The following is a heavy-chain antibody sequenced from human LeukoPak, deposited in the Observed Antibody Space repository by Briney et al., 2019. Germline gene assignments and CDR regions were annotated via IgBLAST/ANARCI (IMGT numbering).Heavy chain of an antibody. V-gene: IGHV4-4*07. J-gene: IGHJ6*03. D-gene: IGHD2-2*02. Sequence: SETLSLTCTVSGGSISSYYWGWIRQPAGKGLEWIGRIYTSGSTNYNPSLKSRVTMSVDTSKNQFSLQLRSVTAADTAVYYCARGLRYCSSTSCYSPMDVWGKGTTVTVSS. CDR3: ARGLRYCSSTSCYSPMDV. CDR1: GGSISSYY. CDR2: IYTSGST.